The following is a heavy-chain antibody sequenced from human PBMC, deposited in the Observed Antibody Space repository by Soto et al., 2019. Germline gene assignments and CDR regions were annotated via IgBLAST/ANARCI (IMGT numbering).Heavy chain of an antibody. Sequence: QVQLVQSGAEVKKPGASVKVSCKVSGFTFTNHAMHWVRQAPGQGLHWMGWIKVGSGDTKYSQKFQGRVTFTTDTSANTGYMELSSLRSEDTAVYYCATKDTFGDYEYWGQGTLVTVSS. CDR1: GFTFTNHA. D-gene: IGHD4-17*01. CDR2: IKVGSGDT. J-gene: IGHJ4*02. V-gene: IGHV1-3*01. CDR3: ATKDTFGDYEY.